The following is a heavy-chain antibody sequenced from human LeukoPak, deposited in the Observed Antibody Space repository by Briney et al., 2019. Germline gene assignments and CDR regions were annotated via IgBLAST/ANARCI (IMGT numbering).Heavy chain of an antibody. D-gene: IGHD3-3*01. CDR3: AREQYYDFWSGYYTPVV. CDR2: ISSSSSTI. V-gene: IGHV3-48*01. J-gene: IGHJ4*02. CDR1: GFTFSSYS. Sequence: GGSLRLSCAASGFTFSSYSMHWVRQAPGKGLEWVSYISSSSSTIYYADSVKGRFTISRDNAKNSLYLQMNSLRAEDTAVYYCAREQYYDFWSGYYTPVVWGQGTLVTVSS.